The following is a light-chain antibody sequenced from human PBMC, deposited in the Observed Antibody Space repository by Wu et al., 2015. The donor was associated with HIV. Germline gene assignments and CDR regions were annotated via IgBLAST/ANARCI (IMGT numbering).Light chain of an antibody. CDR3: QQYNSYSSYT. Sequence: DIQMTQSPSTLSASVGDRVTITCRASQSIRRWLAWYQQKPGKAPKLLIYKASNLETGVPSRFSGSGSGTEFTLTISSLQPDDSATCYCQQYNSYSSYTFGQGSKLEIK. J-gene: IGKJ2*01. CDR1: QSIRRW. V-gene: IGKV1-5*03. CDR2: KAS.